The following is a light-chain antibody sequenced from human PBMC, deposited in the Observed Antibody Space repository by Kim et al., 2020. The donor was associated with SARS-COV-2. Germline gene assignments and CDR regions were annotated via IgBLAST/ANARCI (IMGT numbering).Light chain of an antibody. CDR3: QVWDSSSDHPV. CDR2: YDS. V-gene: IGLV3-21*04. J-gene: IGLJ2*01. CDR1: NIGSKS. Sequence: PGKTDRITWGANNIGSKSVHLYQQKPGQAPVLVIYYDSDRPSGIPERFSGSNSGNTATLTISRVEAGDEADYYCQVWDSSSDHPVFGGGTQLTVL.